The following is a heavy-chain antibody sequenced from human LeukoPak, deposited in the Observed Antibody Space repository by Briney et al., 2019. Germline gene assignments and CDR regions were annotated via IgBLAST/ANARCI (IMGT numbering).Heavy chain of an antibody. J-gene: IGHJ4*02. V-gene: IGHV3-74*03. D-gene: IGHD5-12*01. CDR2: INSDGSSI. CDR1: GFTFSSYW. Sequence: GGSLRLSCAASGFTFSSYWMHWVRQAPGKGLVWVSRINSDGSSITYADSVKGRFTISRDKAKNTLYPQMNSLRVEDTAVYYCAREGRVSGYDFDCWGQGTLVTVSS. CDR3: AREGRVSGYDFDC.